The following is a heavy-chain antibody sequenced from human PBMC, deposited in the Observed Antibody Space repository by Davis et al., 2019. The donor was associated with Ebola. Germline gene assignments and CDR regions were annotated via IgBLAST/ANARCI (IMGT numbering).Heavy chain of an antibody. CDR2: INHSGST. Sequence: SETLSPTCAVYGGSSSAYFWTWIRQPPGKGLEWIGEINHSGSTNYHPSLKSRVTISVDTSKNQFSLKLSSVTAADTAVYYCARGNYVWGSYRYVAYYYYGMDVWGQGTTVTVSS. CDR1: GGSSSAYF. CDR3: ARGNYVWGSYRYVAYYYYGMDV. V-gene: IGHV4-34*01. D-gene: IGHD3-16*02. J-gene: IGHJ6*02.